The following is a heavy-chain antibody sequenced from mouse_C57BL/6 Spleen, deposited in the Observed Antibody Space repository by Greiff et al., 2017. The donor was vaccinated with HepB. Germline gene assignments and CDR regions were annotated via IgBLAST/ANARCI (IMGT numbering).Heavy chain of an antibody. J-gene: IGHJ1*03. Sequence: VQLQQPGAELVKPGASVKLSCKASGYTFTSYWMHWVKQRPGRGLEWIGRIDPNSGGTKYNEKFKSKATLTVDKPSSTAYMQLSSLTSEDSAVYYCARNYYGSSYWYFDVWAQGPRSPSPQ. V-gene: IGHV1-72*01. CDR3: ARNYYGSSYWYFDV. CDR1: GYTFTSYW. CDR2: IDPNSGGT. D-gene: IGHD1-1*01.